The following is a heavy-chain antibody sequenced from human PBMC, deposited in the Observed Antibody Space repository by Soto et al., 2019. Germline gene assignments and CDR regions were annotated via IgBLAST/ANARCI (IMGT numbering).Heavy chain of an antibody. V-gene: IGHV5-51*01. CDR3: ARRFAGSYYYYGMDV. CDR1: GYSFTSYW. CDR2: IYPGDSDT. J-gene: IGHJ6*02. Sequence: LGESLKISCKGSGYSFTSYWIGWVRQMPGKGLEWMGIIYPGDSDTRYSPSFQGQVTISADKSISTAYLQWSSLKASDTAMYYCARRFAGSYYYYGMDVWGQGTTVTVSS.